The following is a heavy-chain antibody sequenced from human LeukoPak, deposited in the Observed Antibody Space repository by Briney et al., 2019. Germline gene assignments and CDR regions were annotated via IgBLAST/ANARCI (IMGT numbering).Heavy chain of an antibody. Sequence: GGSLRLSCAASGFTFSSYGLHWVRQAPAKGLEGVAFISYDGSNKFYGDSVKGRFTISRDNSKNTLYLQMNSLRTEDTAVYYCAKDLFYYDKGGFDYWGQGNLVTVSS. CDR2: ISYDGSNK. J-gene: IGHJ4*02. V-gene: IGHV3-30*18. D-gene: IGHD3-22*01. CDR1: GFTFSSYG. CDR3: AKDLFYYDKGGFDY.